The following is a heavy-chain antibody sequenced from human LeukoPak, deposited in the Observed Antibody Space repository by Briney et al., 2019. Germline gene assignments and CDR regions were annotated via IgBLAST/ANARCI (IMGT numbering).Heavy chain of an antibody. CDR2: ISGRDDST. V-gene: IGHV3-23*01. J-gene: IGHJ4*02. CDR3: AKWGDYDVLTGYYDSDY. CDR1: GFSFSNYA. D-gene: IGHD3-9*01. Sequence: GASLRLSCAASGFSFSNYAMSWVRQVPGKGLEWVSAISGRDDSTYYADSVKGRFTISRDTSKNTLYLQMNSLRAEDTAVYYCAKWGDYDVLTGYYDSDYWGQGTLVTVSS.